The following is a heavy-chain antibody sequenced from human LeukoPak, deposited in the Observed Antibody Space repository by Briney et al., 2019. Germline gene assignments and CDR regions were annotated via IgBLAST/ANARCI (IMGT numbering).Heavy chain of an antibody. V-gene: IGHV4-31*03. D-gene: IGHD6-19*01. CDR1: GGSISSGGYF. Sequence: PSETLSLTCTVSGGSISSGGYFWSWIRQHPGQGLEWIGNIYNGGSTSYNPSLKSRVTISVDTSKNQFSLKLSSVTAADTAVYYCARFGQWLASENIDYWGQGTLVTVSS. CDR3: ARFGQWLASENIDY. CDR2: IYNGGST. J-gene: IGHJ4*02.